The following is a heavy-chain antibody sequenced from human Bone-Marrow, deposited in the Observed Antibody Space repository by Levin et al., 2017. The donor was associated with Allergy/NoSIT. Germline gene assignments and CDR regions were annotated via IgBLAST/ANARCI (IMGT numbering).Heavy chain of an antibody. J-gene: IGHJ6*03. CDR1: GYTFIDHY. V-gene: IGHV1-2*02. CDR2: INPNSGDT. CDR3: AARGYSRPYHNYNYMDV. D-gene: IGHD1-26*01. Sequence: ASVKVSCKASGYTFIDHYIYWVRQAPGQGLEWMGWINPNSGDTDYAQNFQGRVTMTRDTSINTAYMELTRLTSDDAAVSYCAARGYSRPYHNYNYMDVWGKGTTVTVSS.